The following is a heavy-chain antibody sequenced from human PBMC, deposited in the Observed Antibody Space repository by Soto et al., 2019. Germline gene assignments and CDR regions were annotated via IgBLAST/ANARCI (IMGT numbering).Heavy chain of an antibody. Sequence: QVQLVQSGAEVKKAVASVKISCQASVYPFTSHAIYWVRQAPGQRPEWMGWINPANGNTKYSPKFQVRVTIPSDTSSSTAYMELRTLTSEDTVLYSCARERTPLFRELVGWCDPGGQGTLLTVSS. D-gene: IGHD1-7*01. CDR2: INPANGNT. J-gene: IGHJ5*02. V-gene: IGHV1-3*01. CDR1: VYPFTSHA. CDR3: ARERTPLFRELVGWCDP.